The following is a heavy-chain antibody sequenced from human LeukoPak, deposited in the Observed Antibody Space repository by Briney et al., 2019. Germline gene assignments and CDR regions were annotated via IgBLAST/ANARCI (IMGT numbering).Heavy chain of an antibody. Sequence: GRSLRLSCAASGFTFSNYAMDWVRQAPGKGLEWVAVISYDGSNKYYADSVKGRFTISRDNSKNTLYLQMNSLRAEDTAVYYCARDLNEYYGSGSSYNWFDRWGQGTLVTVSS. V-gene: IGHV3-30-3*01. D-gene: IGHD3-10*01. CDR3: ARDLNEYYGSGSSYNWFDR. J-gene: IGHJ5*02. CDR2: ISYDGSNK. CDR1: GFTFSNYA.